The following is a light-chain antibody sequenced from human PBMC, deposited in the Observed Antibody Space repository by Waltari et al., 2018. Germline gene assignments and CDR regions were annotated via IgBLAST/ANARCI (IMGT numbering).Light chain of an antibody. J-gene: IGLJ3*02. CDR3: SSYAGSNMVV. Sequence: QSALTQPPSASGSPGQSVTISCTGTSRDVGGYSYVSWYQQYPGRAPKLIIYEVTKRPSGVPDRFSGSKSGNTASLTVSGLQAEDEADYYCSSYAGSNMVVFGGGTKLTVL. CDR1: SRDVGGYSY. CDR2: EVT. V-gene: IGLV2-8*01.